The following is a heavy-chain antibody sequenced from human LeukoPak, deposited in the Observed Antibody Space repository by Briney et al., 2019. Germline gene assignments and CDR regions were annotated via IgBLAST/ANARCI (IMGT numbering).Heavy chain of an antibody. V-gene: IGHV3-30-3*01. CDR2: ISYDGSNK. CDR1: GFIFSSYA. Sequence: GGSLRLSCAASGFIFSSYAMHWVRQAPGKGLEWVAVISYDGSNKYYADSVKGRFTISRDNSKNTLYLQMNSLRAEDTAVYYCARGRIDCSGGSCYYPVFDYWGQGTLVTVSS. J-gene: IGHJ4*02. CDR3: ARGRIDCSGGSCYYPVFDY. D-gene: IGHD2-15*01.